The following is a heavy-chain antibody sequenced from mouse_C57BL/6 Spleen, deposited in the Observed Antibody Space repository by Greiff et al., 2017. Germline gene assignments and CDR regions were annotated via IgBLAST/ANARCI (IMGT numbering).Heavy chain of an antibody. Sequence: EVMLVESEGGLVQPGSSMKLSCTASGFTFSDYYMAWVRQVPEKGLEWVANINYDGSSTYYLDSLKSRFIISRDNAKNILYLQMSSLKSEDTATYYCARDTPYYGSSYDYAMDYWGQGTSVTVSS. CDR1: GFTFSDYY. CDR2: INYDGSST. D-gene: IGHD1-1*01. V-gene: IGHV5-16*01. CDR3: ARDTPYYGSSYDYAMDY. J-gene: IGHJ4*01.